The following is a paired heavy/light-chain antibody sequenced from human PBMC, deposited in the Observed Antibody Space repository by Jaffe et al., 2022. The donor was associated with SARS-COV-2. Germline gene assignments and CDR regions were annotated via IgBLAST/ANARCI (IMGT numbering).Heavy chain of an antibody. J-gene: IGHJ5*02. CDR2: IHDGNIKT. CDR1: GYVLTDYA. CDR3: ARDGTGYRGHGRKRDWWFDT. D-gene: IGHD5-12*01. V-gene: IGHV1-3*01. Sequence: QVQLEQSGAEVKKPGASVKVSCKASGYVLTDYAIHWVRQAPGQGLEWMGWIHDGNIKTKYSQNIQDRVALTWDKSASSAHMELTSLKPEDTAVYYCARDGTGYRGHGRKRDWWFDTWGQGTLVIVSS.
Light chain of an antibody. Sequence: SYVLTQPPSVSLAPGKTAKITCEGDNIGSKNVHWYQQRPGQVPVLVISYDIDRPSGIPERFSGSNSGHTATLTINSVEAGDEAAYFCQVWDSDSDHVVFGGGTRLTVL. CDR2: YDI. J-gene: IGLJ2*01. CDR3: QVWDSDSDHVV. V-gene: IGLV3-21*04. CDR1: NIGSKN.